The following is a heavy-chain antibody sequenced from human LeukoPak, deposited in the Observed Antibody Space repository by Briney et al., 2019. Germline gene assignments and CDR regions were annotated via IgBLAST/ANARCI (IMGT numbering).Heavy chain of an antibody. CDR3: AREAGGYSYGYYYYYYMDV. CDR2: IYTSGST. CDR1: GGSISSYY. Sequence: PSETLSLTCSVSGGSISSYYWSWIRQPAGKGLEWIGRIYTSGSTNYNPSLKSRVTMSVDTSKNQFSLKLSSVTAADTAVYYCAREAGGYSYGYYYYYYMDVWGKGTTVTISS. J-gene: IGHJ6*03. D-gene: IGHD5-18*01. V-gene: IGHV4-4*07.